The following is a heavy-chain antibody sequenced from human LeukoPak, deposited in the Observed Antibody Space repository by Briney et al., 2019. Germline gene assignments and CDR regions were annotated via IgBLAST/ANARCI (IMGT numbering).Heavy chain of an antibody. CDR2: IYHSGKT. V-gene: IGHV4-39*07. CDR3: ARNALRYFDWGLDVLDI. J-gene: IGHJ3*02. CDR1: RGSITTTDHY. D-gene: IGHD3-9*01. Sequence: SETLSLTCTVSRGSITTTDHYWAWIRQPPGKALEWIGSIYHSGKTFYSLSLKSRLSMSIDTSKSQFSLSLRSATAADTALYFCARNALRYFDWGLDVLDIWGQGIMVTVSS.